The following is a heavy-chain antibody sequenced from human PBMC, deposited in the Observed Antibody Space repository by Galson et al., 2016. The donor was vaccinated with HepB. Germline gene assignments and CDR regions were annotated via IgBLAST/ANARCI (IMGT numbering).Heavy chain of an antibody. CDR3: ARTQRNGDELDY. CDR2: INQDGSET. J-gene: IGHJ4*02. V-gene: IGHV3-7*04. D-gene: IGHD4-17*01. CDR1: GFSFSNYW. Sequence: SLRLSCAASGFSFSNYWMTWVRQTTGKGLEWVAAINQDGSETRYVTSVMGRFTISRDNAKNSLCLQMNSLSAEDTAVYDCARTQRNGDELDYWGQGTLVTVSS.